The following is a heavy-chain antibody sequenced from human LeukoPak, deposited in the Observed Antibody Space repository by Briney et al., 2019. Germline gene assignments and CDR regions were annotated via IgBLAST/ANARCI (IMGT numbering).Heavy chain of an antibody. CDR2: IKEDGSER. CDR1: AFIFSGHW. CDR3: ARSSYSSSSSV. Sequence: GGSLRLSCEGSAFIFSGHWMNWVRQTPGKGLEWVASIKEDGSERQYVDSVKGRFTISRDNAKNSLYLQINSLRAEDTAVYYCARSSYSSSSSVWGQGTMVTVSS. D-gene: IGHD6-6*01. J-gene: IGHJ3*01. V-gene: IGHV3-7*03.